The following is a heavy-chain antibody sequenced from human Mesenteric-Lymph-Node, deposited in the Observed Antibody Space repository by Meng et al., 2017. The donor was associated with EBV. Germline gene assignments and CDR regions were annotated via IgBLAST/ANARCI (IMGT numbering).Heavy chain of an antibody. V-gene: IGHV4-30-2*01. CDR2: IYHTGTT. Sequence: LQLQESGSRLVKPSHTLSLTCAVFGGSLSSGGYSWNWIRQTPGRGLEWIGYIYHTGTTYYNPSLKSRVTMSVDRSTNQFSLWLKSVTAADTAIYYCARAGAYYDVLTGFDYWGQGTLVTVSS. J-gene: IGHJ4*02. D-gene: IGHD3-9*01. CDR3: ARAGAYYDVLTGFDY. CDR1: GGSLSSGGYS.